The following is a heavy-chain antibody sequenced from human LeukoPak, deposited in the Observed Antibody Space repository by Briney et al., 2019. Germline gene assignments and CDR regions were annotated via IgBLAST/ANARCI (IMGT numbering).Heavy chain of an antibody. V-gene: IGHV3-11*04. J-gene: IGHJ6*03. CDR3: ARAYSETYGLGYYYMDF. CDR1: GFTFSDYY. CDR2: ISSSGSTI. Sequence: GGSLRLSCAASGFTFSDYYMSWIRQAPGKGLEWVSYISSSGSTIYYADSVKGRFTISRDNAKNSLYLQMNSLRAEDTAMYYCARAYSETYGLGYYYMDFWGKGTTVTISS. D-gene: IGHD1-26*01.